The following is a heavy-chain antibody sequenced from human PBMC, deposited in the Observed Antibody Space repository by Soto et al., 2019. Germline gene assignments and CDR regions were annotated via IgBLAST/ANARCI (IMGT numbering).Heavy chain of an antibody. CDR3: AKCVTHCYLQK. D-gene: IGHD2-21*02. Sequence: EVQLWESGGGLVQPGGSLRLSCEDAGFTFRSLAMTWVRQAPGKGLEWVSAISPGTGNTYYADSVKGRFTISRDNSKNTLYLQMNTVRAEDTAVYYCAKCVTHCYLQKWGQGTLVTVSS. J-gene: IGHJ4*02. V-gene: IGHV3-23*01. CDR2: ISPGTGNT. CDR1: GFTFRSLA.